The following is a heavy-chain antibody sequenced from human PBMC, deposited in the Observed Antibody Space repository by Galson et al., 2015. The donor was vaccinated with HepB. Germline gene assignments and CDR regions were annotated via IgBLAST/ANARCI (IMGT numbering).Heavy chain of an antibody. J-gene: IGHJ5*02. D-gene: IGHD6-19*01. CDR3: ARHREEEQWLVRNWFDP. CDR2: IDPSDSYT. Sequence: QSGAEVKKPGESLRISCKGSGYSFTSYWISWVRQMPGKGLEWMGRIDPSDSYTNYSPSFQGHVTISADKSISTAYLQWSSLKASDTAMYYCARHREEEQWLVRNWFDPWGQGTLVTVSS. CDR1: GYSFTSYW. V-gene: IGHV5-10-1*01.